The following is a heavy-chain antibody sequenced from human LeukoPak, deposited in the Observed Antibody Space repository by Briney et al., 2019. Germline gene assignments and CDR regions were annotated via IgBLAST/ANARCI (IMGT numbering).Heavy chain of an antibody. J-gene: IGHJ4*02. Sequence: PGGSLRLSCVASGLPIGDFAMHWVRQAPGQGLEWVSLISGDCVSTFFADSVKGRFSISRDNSKNSLFLEMSSLRTEDTAMYYCARESGKFDYWGQGTLVAVSS. D-gene: IGHD3-10*01. V-gene: IGHV3-43*02. CDR1: GLPIGDFA. CDR2: ISGDCVST. CDR3: ARESGKFDY.